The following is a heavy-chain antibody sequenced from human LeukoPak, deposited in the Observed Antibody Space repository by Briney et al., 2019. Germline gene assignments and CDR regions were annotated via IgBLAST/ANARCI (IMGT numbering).Heavy chain of an antibody. CDR3: ASPNIPTTRTTYYFDY. Sequence: GSLRLSCAASGFTFSSYAMSWVRQAPGKGLEWVSGLSASGGGSTYYADSVKGRFTISRDNSKNTLYLQMNSLRAEDTAVYYCASPNIPTTRTTYYFDYWGQGTLVTVSS. CDR2: LSASGGGST. CDR1: GFTFSSYA. D-gene: IGHD1-7*01. V-gene: IGHV3-23*01. J-gene: IGHJ4*02.